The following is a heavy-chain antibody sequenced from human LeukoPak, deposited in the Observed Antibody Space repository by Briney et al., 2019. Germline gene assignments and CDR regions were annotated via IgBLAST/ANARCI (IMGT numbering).Heavy chain of an antibody. CDR1: GFSFSSSA. CDR2: ISSSSGPI. CDR3: ARDGTAPGPGMDV. Sequence: PGGSLRLSCAASGFSFSSSAMNWVRQAPGKGLEWVSYISSSSGPIYYAASVKGRFTISRDNAKNSLYLQMNSLRAEDTAVYYCARDGTAPGPGMDVWGQGTTVTVSS. J-gene: IGHJ6*02. V-gene: IGHV3-48*03. D-gene: IGHD1-26*01.